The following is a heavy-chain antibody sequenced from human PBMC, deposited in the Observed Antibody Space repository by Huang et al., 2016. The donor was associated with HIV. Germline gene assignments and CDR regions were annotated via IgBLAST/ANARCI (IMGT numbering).Heavy chain of an antibody. CDR2: ISGYKGKT. V-gene: IGHV1-18*01. Sequence: QVQLVQSGAEVKKPGASVKVSCKASGYTFTNYAINWVRQAPGQSLEWMGWISGYKGKTNYAPKVQGRFTMTKDTSTSTAYMELRSLISDDTAVYYCARERYYYDRSGYYTPVEYFHHWGQGTLVTVSS. CDR3: ARERYYYDRSGYYTPVEYFHH. J-gene: IGHJ1*01. D-gene: IGHD3-22*01. CDR1: GYTFTNYA.